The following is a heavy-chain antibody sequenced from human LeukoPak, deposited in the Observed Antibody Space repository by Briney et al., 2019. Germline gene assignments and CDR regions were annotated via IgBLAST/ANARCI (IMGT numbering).Heavy chain of an antibody. D-gene: IGHD4-17*01. J-gene: IGHJ4*02. Sequence: PGESLRLSCAASGFTFTSHSLNWVRQAPGKGLEWVSSISSSSSYIYYADSVKGRFSISRDNARNSLYLQMNSLTAEDTAVYYCTRGGGGYYGDYGNNCWGQGTLVTVSS. CDR1: GFTFTSHS. CDR2: ISSSSSYI. V-gene: IGHV3-21*01. CDR3: TRGGGGYYGDYGNNC.